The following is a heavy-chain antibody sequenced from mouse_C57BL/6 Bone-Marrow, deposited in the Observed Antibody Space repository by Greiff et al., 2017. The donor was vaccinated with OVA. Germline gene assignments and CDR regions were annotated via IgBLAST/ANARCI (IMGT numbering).Heavy chain of an antibody. V-gene: IGHV14-4*01. Sequence: VQLQQSGAELVRPGASVKLSCTASGFNIKDDYMHWVKQRPEQGLEWIGWIDPENGDTEYASKFQGKATITADTSSNTAYLQLSSLTSEDTAVYYCTTGLRLRWFAYWGQGTLVTVSA. J-gene: IGHJ3*01. D-gene: IGHD3-2*02. CDR2: IDPENGDT. CDR3: TTGLRLRWFAY. CDR1: GFNIKDDY.